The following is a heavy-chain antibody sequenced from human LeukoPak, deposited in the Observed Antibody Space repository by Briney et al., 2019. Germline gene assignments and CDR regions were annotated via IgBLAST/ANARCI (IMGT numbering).Heavy chain of an antibody. V-gene: IGHV3-21*01. J-gene: IGHJ4*02. CDR1: GFTFSSYS. CDR2: ISSSSSYI. D-gene: IGHD3-22*01. CDR3: ARSPIYYYDSSGYYSFFDY. Sequence: KTGGSLRLSCAASGFTFSSYSMNWVRQAPGKGLECVSSISSSSSYIYYADSVKGRFTISRDNAKNSLYLQMNSLRAEDTAVYYCARSPIYYYDSSGYYSFFDYWGQGTLVTVSS.